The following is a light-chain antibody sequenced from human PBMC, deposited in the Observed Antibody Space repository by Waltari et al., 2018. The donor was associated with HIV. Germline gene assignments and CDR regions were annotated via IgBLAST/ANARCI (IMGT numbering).Light chain of an antibody. CDR1: QTLFYSSNNKNY. J-gene: IGKJ2*01. CDR2: WAS. V-gene: IGKV4-1*01. CDR3: QQYFNTPYT. Sequence: DIVMTQSPDSLTVSLGERATINCKSNQTLFYSSNNKNYLAWYQQKPRQPPKLRIYWASSRESGVPERFIGSGSVTNFSLTITSLQAEDVAIYYCQQYFNTPYTFGRGTKVEI.